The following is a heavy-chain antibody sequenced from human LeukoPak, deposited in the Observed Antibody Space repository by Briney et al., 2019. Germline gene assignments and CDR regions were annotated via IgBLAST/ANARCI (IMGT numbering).Heavy chain of an antibody. D-gene: IGHD3-22*01. CDR3: ARLGPFYDSSSYGDHNWFDP. J-gene: IGHJ5*02. V-gene: IGHV1-69*13. CDR1: GYTFTSYA. Sequence: SVKVSCKASGYTFTSYAISWVRQAPGQGLEWMGGIIPIFGTANYAQKFQGRVTITADESTSTAYMELSSLRSEDTAVYYCARLGPFYDSSSYGDHNWFDPWGQGTLVTVSS. CDR2: IIPIFGTA.